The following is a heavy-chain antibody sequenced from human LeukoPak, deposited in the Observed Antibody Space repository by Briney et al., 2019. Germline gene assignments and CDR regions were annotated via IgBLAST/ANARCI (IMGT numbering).Heavy chain of an antibody. CDR2: IIPIFGTA. V-gene: IGHV1-69*05. D-gene: IGHD6-19*01. CDR1: GGTFSSYA. CDR3: ARTGIAVYYFDY. Sequence: SVKVSCKASGGTFSSYAIRWVRQAPGQGLEWMGRIIPIFGTANYAQKFQGRVTITTDESTSTAYMELSSLRSEDTAVYYCARTGIAVYYFDYWGQGTLVTVSS. J-gene: IGHJ4*02.